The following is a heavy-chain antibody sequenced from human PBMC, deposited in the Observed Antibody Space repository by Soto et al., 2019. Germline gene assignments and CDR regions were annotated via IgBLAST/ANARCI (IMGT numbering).Heavy chain of an antibody. Sequence: GGSLRLSCAASGFTFSSYAMHWVRQAPGKGLEWVAVISYDGSNKYYADSVKGRFTISRDNSKNTLYLQMNSLRAEDTAVYYCAREAAAGMNYYYYGMDVWGQGTTVTVSS. CDR1: GFTFSSYA. V-gene: IGHV3-30-3*01. CDR3: AREAAAGMNYYYYGMDV. CDR2: ISYDGSNK. D-gene: IGHD6-13*01. J-gene: IGHJ6*02.